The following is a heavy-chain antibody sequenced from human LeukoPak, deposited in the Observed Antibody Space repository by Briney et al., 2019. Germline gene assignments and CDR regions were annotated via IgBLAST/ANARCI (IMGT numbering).Heavy chain of an antibody. CDR1: GFTFNTNG. J-gene: IGHJ4*02. CDR3: AKGILNWGNLDY. V-gene: IGHV3-30*02. D-gene: IGHD2-8*02. CDR2: MWYEGSYE. Sequence: GGSLRLSCAASGFTFNTNGMYWVRQAPGKGREWVAFMWYEGSYEHYAESVKGRCTISSDNSKNTLYLQMNSLRAEDTALYFCAKGILNWGNLDYWGQGILVTVSS.